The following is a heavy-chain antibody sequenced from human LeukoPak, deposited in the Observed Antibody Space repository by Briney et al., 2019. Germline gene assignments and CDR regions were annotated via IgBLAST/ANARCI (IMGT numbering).Heavy chain of an antibody. CDR1: GFTFSNYA. D-gene: IGHD2-2*01. Sequence: GGSLRLSCAASGFTFSNYALHWVRQAPGKGLGWVALIWYDGSNKYYADSVKGRFTISRDNSKSTLYLQMNSLRAEDTAVYYCARDKGSTSPRGGYFDYWGQGTLVTVSS. J-gene: IGHJ4*02. CDR2: IWYDGSNK. CDR3: ARDKGSTSPRGGYFDY. V-gene: IGHV3-33*08.